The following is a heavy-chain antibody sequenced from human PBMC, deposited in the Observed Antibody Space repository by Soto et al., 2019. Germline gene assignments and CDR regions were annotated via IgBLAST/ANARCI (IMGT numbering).Heavy chain of an antibody. CDR2: MYYSGST. J-gene: IGHJ6*02. D-gene: IGHD2-2*01. CDR3: ARIVVIPAAPDYYNYYGVDV. CDR1: GDSIISTNYS. V-gene: IGHV4-39*01. Sequence: SGTLSLTCTVSGDSIISTNYSWAWIRQSPGKGLEWIGNMYYSGSTYYNLSLKSRVTMSVDTSKNQLSLKISSVTAADTSVYNCARIVVIPAAPDYYNYYGVDVWGQGTTVTV.